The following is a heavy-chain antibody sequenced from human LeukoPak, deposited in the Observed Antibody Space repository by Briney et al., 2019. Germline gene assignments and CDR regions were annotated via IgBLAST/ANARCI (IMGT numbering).Heavy chain of an antibody. CDR2: IGGWSSPT. V-gene: IGHV3-48*03. CDR1: GFAFCGYG. Sequence: PGGSLRLSCATSGFAFCGYGVNWVRQAPGKGLEWVSYIGGWSSPTDYADSVKGRFIISRDNAKNSLYLQMNNLTVEDTAVYYCARDPGFAVARWGQGSLVFVSS. J-gene: IGHJ4*02. D-gene: IGHD2-21*01. CDR3: ARDPGFAVAR.